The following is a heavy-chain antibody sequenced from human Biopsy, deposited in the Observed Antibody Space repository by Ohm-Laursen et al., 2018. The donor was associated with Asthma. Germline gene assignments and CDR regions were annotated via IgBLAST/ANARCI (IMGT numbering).Heavy chain of an antibody. V-gene: IGHV1-69*13. Sequence: ASVKVSCNASGGTFSNYVFSWVRQAPGQGLEWMEGIIPMFGTTKYTQKFQARVSITADEATSTVYMELSSLRSEDTAVYYCARVLTTEEGDTWFDPWGQGTLVTVSS. CDR3: ARVLTTEEGDTWFDP. CDR2: IIPMFGTT. CDR1: GGTFSNYV. D-gene: IGHD4-11*01. J-gene: IGHJ5*02.